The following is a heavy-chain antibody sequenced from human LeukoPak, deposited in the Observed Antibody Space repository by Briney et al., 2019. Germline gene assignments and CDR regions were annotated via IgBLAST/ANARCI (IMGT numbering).Heavy chain of an antibody. CDR1: GGSFSGYY. Sequence: PSETLSLTCAVYGGSFSGYYWSWIRQPPGKGLEWIGSIYYSGSTYYNPSLKSRVTISVDTSKNQFSLKLSSVTAADTAVYYCARLAQLVSGFDYWGQGTLVTVSP. V-gene: IGHV4-34*01. CDR2: IYYSGST. CDR3: ARLAQLVSGFDY. D-gene: IGHD6-13*01. J-gene: IGHJ4*02.